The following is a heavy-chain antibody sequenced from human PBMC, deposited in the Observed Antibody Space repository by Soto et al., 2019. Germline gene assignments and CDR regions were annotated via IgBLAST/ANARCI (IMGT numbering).Heavy chain of an antibody. J-gene: IGHJ3*02. Sequence: ASVKVSCKASGYTFNIYAIHWVRQAPGQRPEWMGWMNAGNGNTEYSPKFHGRVTMTRDRYARAAYMELSGLTSEDTAVYYCARDSTYCAGDTGREAFDIWGQGTMVTV. D-gene: IGHD2-21*01. CDR2: MNAGNGNT. V-gene: IGHV1-3*01. CDR3: ARDSTYCAGDTGREAFDI. CDR1: GYTFNIYA.